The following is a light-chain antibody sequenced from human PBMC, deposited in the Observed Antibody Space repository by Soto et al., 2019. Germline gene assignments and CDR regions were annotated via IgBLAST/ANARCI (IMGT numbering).Light chain of an antibody. J-gene: IGLJ3*02. CDR1: SSNIGSNF. CDR2: SIN. V-gene: IGLV1-44*01. CDR3: ASWDDSLNGPV. Sequence: QSMVTQPPSASGTPGQMVTISCSGSSSNIGSNFVSWYQRLTGTAPKLLIYSINQRPSGVPDRFSGSKSGTSASLAISGLQSEDEADYFCASWDDSLNGPVFGGGTKVTVL.